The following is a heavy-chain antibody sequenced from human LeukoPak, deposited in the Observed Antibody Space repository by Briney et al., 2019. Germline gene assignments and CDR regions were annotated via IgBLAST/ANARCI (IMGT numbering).Heavy chain of an antibody. V-gene: IGHV3-23*01. CDR2: ISGSGVST. Sequence: PGGSLRLSCEASGFTFSSYVMSWVRQAPGKGLEWVSVISGSGVSTYYADSVKGRFTISRDNSKNTLDLQMNSLRAEDTAVYYCAKASSYYYDSSGYYDYWGQGTLVTVSS. CDR3: AKASSYYYDSSGYYDY. J-gene: IGHJ4*02. D-gene: IGHD3-22*01. CDR1: GFTFSSYV.